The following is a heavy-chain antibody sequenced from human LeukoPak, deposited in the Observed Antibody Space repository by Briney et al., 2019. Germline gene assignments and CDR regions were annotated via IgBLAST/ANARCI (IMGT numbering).Heavy chain of an antibody. D-gene: IGHD3-22*01. CDR2: IYYSGST. V-gene: IGHV4-59*01. CDR1: GGSISSYY. Sequence: SETLSLTCTVSGGSISSYYWSWIRQPPGKGLEWIGYIYYSGSTNYNPSLKSRVTISVDTSKNQFSLKLSSVTAADTAAYYCARVGRVTMIVVVKPNWYFDLWGRGTLVTVSS. J-gene: IGHJ2*01. CDR3: ARVGRVTMIVVVKPNWYFDL.